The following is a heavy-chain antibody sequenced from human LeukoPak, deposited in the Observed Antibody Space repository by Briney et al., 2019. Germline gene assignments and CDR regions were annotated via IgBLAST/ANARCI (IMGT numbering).Heavy chain of an antibody. Sequence: TSETLSLTCTVSGGSISSSTYYWGWIRQPPGKGLEWIGCVSYSGNTYYNPSLKSRVTIFVDTSKNQFSLNLSSVTAADTVVYYCARHTPTYDDFWSGYPVDYWGQGTLVTVSS. CDR2: VSYSGNT. V-gene: IGHV4-39*01. J-gene: IGHJ4*02. CDR3: ARHTPTYDDFWSGYPVDY. D-gene: IGHD3-3*01. CDR1: GGSISSSTYY.